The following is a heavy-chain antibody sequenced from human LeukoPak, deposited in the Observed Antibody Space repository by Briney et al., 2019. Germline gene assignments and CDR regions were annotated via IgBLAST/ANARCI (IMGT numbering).Heavy chain of an antibody. V-gene: IGHV3-23*01. CDR1: GFTFSSYS. CDR2: ISGSGGST. J-gene: IGHJ4*02. CDR3: AKGRITMIVVVPAD. D-gene: IGHD3-22*01. Sequence: PGGSLRLSCAASGFTFSSYSMNWVRQAPGKGLEWVSAISGSGGSTYYADSVKGRFTISRDNSKNTLYLQMNSLRAEDTAVYYCAKGRITMIVVVPADWGQGTLVTVSS.